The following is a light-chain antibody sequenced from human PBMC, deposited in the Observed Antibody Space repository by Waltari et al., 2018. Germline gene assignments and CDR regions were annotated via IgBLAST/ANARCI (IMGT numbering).Light chain of an antibody. Sequence: EVVLTQSPATLSLSPGERAPLPCRASRSVSSYLAWYQQKPGQAPRLLIYDASNRATGIPARFSGSGSGTDFTLTISTLEPEDFAVYYCQQRSNWPPITFGQGTRLEIK. V-gene: IGKV3-11*01. J-gene: IGKJ5*01. CDR3: QQRSNWPPIT. CDR2: DAS. CDR1: RSVSSY.